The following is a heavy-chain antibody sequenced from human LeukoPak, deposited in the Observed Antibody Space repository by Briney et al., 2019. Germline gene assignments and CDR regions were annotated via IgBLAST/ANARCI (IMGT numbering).Heavy chain of an antibody. CDR2: IKQDGSEK. Sequence: PGGSLRLSCAASGFTFSSYWMSWVRQAPGKGLEWVANIKQDGSEKYYVDSVKGRFTISRDNAKNSLYLQMNSLRAEDTAVYYCARDAQIVVVVAAFDYWGQGTLVTVSS. D-gene: IGHD2-15*01. CDR1: GFTFSSYW. V-gene: IGHV3-7*01. J-gene: IGHJ4*02. CDR3: ARDAQIVVVVAAFDY.